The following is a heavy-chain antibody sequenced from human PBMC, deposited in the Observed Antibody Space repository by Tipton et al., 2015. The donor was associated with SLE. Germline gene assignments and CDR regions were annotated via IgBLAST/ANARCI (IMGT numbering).Heavy chain of an antibody. CDR1: GGSISGGNSY. D-gene: IGHD1-26*01. Sequence: TLSLTCTVSGGSISGGNSYWSWIRQPAGKRLEWIGRIYTSGSTNYNPSLKSRVAISVDTSKNQFSLNLSPVTAADTAVYYCARDTTTNGMDVWGQGTTVTVSS. CDR2: IYTSGST. J-gene: IGHJ6*02. CDR3: ARDTTTNGMDV. V-gene: IGHV4-61*02.